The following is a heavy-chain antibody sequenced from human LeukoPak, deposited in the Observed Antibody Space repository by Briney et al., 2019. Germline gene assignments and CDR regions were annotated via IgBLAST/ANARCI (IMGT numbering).Heavy chain of an antibody. CDR2: MNPNSGNT. Sequence: ASVKVSCKASGYTFTSYDINWVRQATGQGLEWMGWMNPNSGNTGYAQKFQGRVTMTRDTSISTAYMELSRLRSDDTAVYYCARVPTIYGGNSYLGYWGQGTLVTVSS. CDR3: ARVPTIYGGNSYLGY. J-gene: IGHJ4*02. CDR1: GYTFTSYD. D-gene: IGHD4-23*01. V-gene: IGHV1-8*02.